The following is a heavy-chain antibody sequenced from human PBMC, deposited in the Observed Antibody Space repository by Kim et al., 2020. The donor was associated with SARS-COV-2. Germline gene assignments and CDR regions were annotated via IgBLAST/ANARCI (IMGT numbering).Heavy chain of an antibody. CDR3: ASYETSVPAAIFRFPLNWFDP. J-gene: IGHJ5*02. D-gene: IGHD2-2*01. CDR2: IIPIFGTA. Sequence: SVKVSCKASGGTFSSYAISWVRQAPGQGLEWMGGIIPIFGTANYAQKFQGRVTITADESTSTAYMELSSLRSEDTAVYYCASYETSVPAAIFRFPLNWFDPWGQGTLVTVSS. CDR1: GGTFSSYA. V-gene: IGHV1-69*13.